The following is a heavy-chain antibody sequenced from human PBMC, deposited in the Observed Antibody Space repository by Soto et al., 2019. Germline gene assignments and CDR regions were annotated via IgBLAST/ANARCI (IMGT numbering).Heavy chain of an antibody. CDR1: GFTFSSYA. CDR3: AKVPSVVVAATPSLAYFDY. J-gene: IGHJ4*02. D-gene: IGHD2-15*01. CDR2: ISGSGGST. V-gene: IGHV3-23*01. Sequence: PGGSLRLSCAASGFTFSSYAMSWVRQAPGKGLEWVSAISGSGGSTYYADSVKGRFTISRDNSKNTLYLQMNSLRAEDTAVYYCAKVPSVVVAATPSLAYFDYWGQGTLVTVSS.